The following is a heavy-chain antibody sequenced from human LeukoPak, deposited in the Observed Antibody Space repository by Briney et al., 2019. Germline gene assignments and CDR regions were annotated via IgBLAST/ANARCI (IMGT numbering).Heavy chain of an antibody. CDR1: GFTFSSYS. J-gene: IGHJ4*02. D-gene: IGHD6-19*01. CDR2: ISSSSTI. CDR3: ASPGGSSGWFTY. Sequence: PGGSLRLSCAASGFTFSSYSMNWVRQAPGKGLEWVSYISSSSTIYYADSVKGRFTISRDNAKNSLYLQMNSLRAEDTAVYYCASPGGSSGWFTYWGQGTLVTVSS. V-gene: IGHV3-48*01.